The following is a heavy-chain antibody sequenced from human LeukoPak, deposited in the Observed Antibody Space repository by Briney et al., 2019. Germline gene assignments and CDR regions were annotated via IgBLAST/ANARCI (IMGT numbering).Heavy chain of an antibody. V-gene: IGHV4-59*11. Sequence: PSETLSLTRTVSGGSISSHYWSWIRQPPGKGLEWIGYIYYSGSTNYNPSLKSRVTISVDTSKNQFSLKLSSVTAADTAVYYCARGGLGPHYYFDYWGQGTLVTVSS. J-gene: IGHJ4*02. D-gene: IGHD6-19*01. CDR2: IYYSGST. CDR3: ARGGLGPHYYFDY. CDR1: GGSISSHY.